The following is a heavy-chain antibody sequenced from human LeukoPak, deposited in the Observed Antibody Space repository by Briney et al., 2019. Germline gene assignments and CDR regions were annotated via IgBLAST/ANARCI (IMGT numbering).Heavy chain of an antibody. Sequence: SETLSLTCTVSGGSISTYYGNWIRQPPGKGLEWIGSIYDSGSTYYNPSLKSRVTISVDTSKNQFSLKLNSVTAADTAVYYCARGIAGYCSSTSCYRGVTDWGQGTLVTVSS. CDR3: ARGIAGYCSSTSCYRGVTD. D-gene: IGHD2-2*02. CDR1: GGSISTYY. J-gene: IGHJ4*02. CDR2: IYDSGST. V-gene: IGHV4-39*01.